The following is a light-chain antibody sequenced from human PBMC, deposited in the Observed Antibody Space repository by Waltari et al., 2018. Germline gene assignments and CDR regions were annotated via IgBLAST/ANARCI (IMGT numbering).Light chain of an antibody. CDR2: GNS. CDR1: SPNIGVGFD. V-gene: IGLV1-40*01. CDR3: QSYDNSLSVI. J-gene: IGLJ2*01. Sequence: QSVLTQPPSVSVAPAQRVTIPCTGRSPNIGVGFDVHWYQQLPVTAPKLIIDGNSNRPSGVPDRFAGSKSGTSASLAISGLQAEDEADYYCQSYDNSLSVIFGGGTKLTVL.